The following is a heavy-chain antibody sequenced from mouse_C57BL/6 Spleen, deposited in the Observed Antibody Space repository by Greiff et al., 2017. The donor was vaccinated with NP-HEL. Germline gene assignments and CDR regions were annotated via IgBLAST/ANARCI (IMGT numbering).Heavy chain of an antibody. D-gene: IGHD4-1*01. CDR2: INPSSGYT. V-gene: IGHV1-7*01. J-gene: IGHJ2*01. Sequence: QVHVKQSGAELAKPGASVKLSCKASGYTFTSYWMHWVNQRPGQGLEWIGYINPSSGYTKYNQKFKDKATLTADKSSSTAYMQLSSLTYEDSAVYYCATLKLGQDYFDYWGQGTTLTVSS. CDR3: ATLKLGQDYFDY. CDR1: GYTFTSYW.